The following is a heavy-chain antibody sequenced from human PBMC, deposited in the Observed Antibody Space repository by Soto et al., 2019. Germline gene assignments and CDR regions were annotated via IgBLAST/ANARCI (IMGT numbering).Heavy chain of an antibody. D-gene: IGHD2-8*01. CDR2: ISYDGSNK. Sequence: GGSLRLSCAASGFTFSSYGMHWVRQAPGKGLEWVAVISYDGSNKYYADSVKGRFTISRDNSKNMLYLQMNSLRAEDTAVYYCAKEGSQGIVLIRYMDVWGKGTTVTVSS. J-gene: IGHJ6*03. V-gene: IGHV3-30*18. CDR1: GFTFSSYG. CDR3: AKEGSQGIVLIRYMDV.